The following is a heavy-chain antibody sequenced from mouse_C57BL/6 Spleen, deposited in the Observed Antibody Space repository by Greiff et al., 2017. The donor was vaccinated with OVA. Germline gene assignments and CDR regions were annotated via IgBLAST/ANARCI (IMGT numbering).Heavy chain of an antibody. V-gene: IGHV1-55*01. J-gene: IGHJ4*01. Sequence: QVQLQQPGAELVKPGASVKMSCKASGYTFTSYWITWVKQKPGQGLEWIGDIYPGSGSNNYNEKFKSKATLTVDTSSSTAYMQLSSLTSEDSAVYYCARMGWSQAMDYWGQGTSVTVSS. CDR3: ARMGWSQAMDY. CDR2: IYPGSGSN. CDR1: GYTFTSYW. D-gene: IGHD2-3*01.